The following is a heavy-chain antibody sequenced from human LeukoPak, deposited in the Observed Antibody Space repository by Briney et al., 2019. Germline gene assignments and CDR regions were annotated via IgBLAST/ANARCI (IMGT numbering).Heavy chain of an antibody. CDR2: IYYSGST. D-gene: IGHD3-10*01. CDR3: LTRRPPGYFDY. V-gene: IGHV4-39*01. CDR1: GGSISSSSYS. J-gene: IGHJ4*02. Sequence: PSETLSLTCTVSGGSISSSSYSWGWIRQPPGKGLEWIGSIYYSGSTYYNPSLKSRVTISVDTSKNQFSLKLSSVTAADTAVYYCLTRRPPGYFDYWGQGTLVTVSS.